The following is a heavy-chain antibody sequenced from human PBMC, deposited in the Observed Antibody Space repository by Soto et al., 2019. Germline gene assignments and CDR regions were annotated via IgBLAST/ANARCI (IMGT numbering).Heavy chain of an antibody. CDR3: ARPSSHTATTGTFNY. J-gene: IGHJ4*02. Sequence: QVQLVQSGAEVKKPGSSVIVSCKASGGSFNSHSINWVRQALGQGLQWVGRFIPILGLANYAQSFQGRVTITADKSTSTAYMELSSLGSDDTAVYYCARPSSHTATTGTFNYWGQGTPVTVSS. CDR1: GGSFNSHS. V-gene: IGHV1-69*02. D-gene: IGHD1-1*01. CDR2: FIPILGLA.